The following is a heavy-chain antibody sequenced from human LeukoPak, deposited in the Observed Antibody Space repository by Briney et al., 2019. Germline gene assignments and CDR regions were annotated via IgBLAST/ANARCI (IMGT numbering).Heavy chain of an antibody. Sequence: ASVKVSCKASGYTFTGYYMHWVRQAPGQGLEWMERINPNSGGTNYAQKFQGRVTMTRDTSISTAYMELSRLRSDDTAVYYCAREGVLVAAPVGYMDVWGKGTTVTVSS. J-gene: IGHJ6*03. V-gene: IGHV1-2*06. CDR3: AREGVLVAAPVGYMDV. D-gene: IGHD2-15*01. CDR1: GYTFTGYY. CDR2: INPNSGGT.